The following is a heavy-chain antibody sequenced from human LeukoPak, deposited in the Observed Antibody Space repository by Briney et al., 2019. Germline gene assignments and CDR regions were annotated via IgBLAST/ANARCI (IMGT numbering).Heavy chain of an antibody. CDR1: GYTFTSYA. J-gene: IGHJ5*02. CDR2: INTNTGNP. V-gene: IGHV7-4-1*02. CDR3: ARDFRDYDFWSGYYTPNWFDP. Sequence: ASVKVSCKASGYTFTSYAMNWVRQAPGQGLEWMGWINTNTGNPTYAQGFTGRFVFSLDTSVSTAYLQISSLKAGDTAVYYCARDFRDYDFWSGYYTPNWFDPWGQGTLVTVSS. D-gene: IGHD3-3*01.